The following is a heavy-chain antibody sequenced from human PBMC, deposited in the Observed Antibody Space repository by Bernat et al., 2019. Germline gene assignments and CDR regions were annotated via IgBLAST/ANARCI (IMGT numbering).Heavy chain of an antibody. V-gene: IGHV4-34*02. CDR3: ARGGVDNSNYGGLFDS. Sequence: QVQLQQLGAGLLKPSETLSLTCAVSDGAFSTYYWGWIRQPPGKGLEWIGEINHSGSTNYNPSLKSRVTMSVDTSRKRFSLKLSSVTAADSAIYFCARGGVDNSNYGGLFDSWGQGTLLTVSS. CDR1: DGAFSTYY. D-gene: IGHD4-4*01. J-gene: IGHJ4*02. CDR2: INHSGST.